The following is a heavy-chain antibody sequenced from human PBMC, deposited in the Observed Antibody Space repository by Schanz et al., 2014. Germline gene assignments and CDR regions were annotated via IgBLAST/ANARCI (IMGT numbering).Heavy chain of an antibody. J-gene: IGHJ6*03. D-gene: IGHD6-19*01. Sequence: QVHLVQSGAEVKKPGASVKVSCKASGYNITSNDVTWVRQATGQGLEWMGWMNPNSGNTGYAQKFQCRVTMTRNTSISTAYMELSSLRSEDTAVYYCARLGTGMAVAGSVIDSYYYYMDVWGEGTTVTVSS. CDR2: MNPNSGNT. CDR1: GYNITSND. CDR3: ARLGTGMAVAGSVIDSYYYYMDV. V-gene: IGHV1-8*01.